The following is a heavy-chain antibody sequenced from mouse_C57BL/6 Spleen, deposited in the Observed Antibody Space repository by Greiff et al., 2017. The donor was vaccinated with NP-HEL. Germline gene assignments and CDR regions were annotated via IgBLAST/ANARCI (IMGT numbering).Heavy chain of an antibody. Sequence: VQLQQSGAELVKPGASVKLSCTASGFNIKDYYMHWVKQRTEQGLEWIGRIDPEDGETKSAPKFQGKATITADTASNTAYLQLSSRTSDDTAVYYCAREGRGIRYYFDDWGQGTTLTFSS. J-gene: IGHJ2*01. V-gene: IGHV14-2*01. CDR3: AREGRGIRYYFDD. CDR1: GFNIKDYY. CDR2: IDPEDGET.